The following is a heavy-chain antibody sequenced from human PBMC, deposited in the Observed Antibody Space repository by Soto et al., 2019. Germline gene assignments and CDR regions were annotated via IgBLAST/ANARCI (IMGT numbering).Heavy chain of an antibody. CDR3: AKGREVVIATYYFDY. CDR2: ISYDGSNK. D-gene: IGHD2-21*01. CDR1: GFTFSSYG. V-gene: IGHV3-30*18. Sequence: QVQLVESGGGVVQPGRSLRLSCAASGFTFSSYGMHWVRQAPGKGLEWVAVISYDGSNKYYADSVKGRFTISRDNSKNTLYLQMNSLRAEATAVYYCAKGREVVIATYYFDYWGQGTLVTVSS. J-gene: IGHJ4*02.